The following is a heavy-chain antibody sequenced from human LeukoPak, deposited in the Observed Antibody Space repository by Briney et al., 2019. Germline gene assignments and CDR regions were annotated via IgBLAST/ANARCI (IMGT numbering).Heavy chain of an antibody. D-gene: IGHD6-6*01. CDR1: GGSISSYY. V-gene: IGHV4-59*08. CDR3: ARVDPDSSSTLEVFDY. CDR2: IFYSGST. J-gene: IGHJ4*02. Sequence: PSETLSLTCTVSGGSISSYYWNWIRQPPGKGLEWIGYIFYSGSTNCNPSLKSRVTMSVDTSKNQFSLKLNSVTAADTAMYYCARVDPDSSSTLEVFDYWGQGTLVTVSS.